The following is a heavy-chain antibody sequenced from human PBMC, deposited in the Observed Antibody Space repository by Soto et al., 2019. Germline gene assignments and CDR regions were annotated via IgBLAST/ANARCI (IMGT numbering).Heavy chain of an antibody. D-gene: IGHD3-22*01. CDR1: GGTFSSLD. Sequence: PVKVSCKASGGTFSSLDINWVRQAPGQGLEWMGGIIPISETTNYAQIFQGRVSIVADKSTSTAYMELSRLRSEDTAVYYCARALLSHSYDSGGYDSYFHAMDVWGQGTPVTVSS. CDR3: ARALLSHSYDSGGYDSYFHAMDV. CDR2: IIPISETT. V-gene: IGHV1-69*06. J-gene: IGHJ6*02.